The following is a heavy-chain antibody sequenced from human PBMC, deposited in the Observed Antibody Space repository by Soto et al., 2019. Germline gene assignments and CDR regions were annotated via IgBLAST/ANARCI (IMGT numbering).Heavy chain of an antibody. J-gene: IGHJ4*02. D-gene: IGHD3-10*01. Sequence: QVQLVQSGGEVKKPGASVKVSCEASGYTFTSFYMHWVRQAPGQGLEWMGIINPSGGSTTYAQKLWGRVAMTRDTSTSTVYMELSSMISEDTAIYYCARGRVRGTVFDWGQGTLVTVSS. CDR1: GYTFTSFY. CDR2: INPSGGST. CDR3: ARGRVRGTVFD. V-gene: IGHV1-46*01.